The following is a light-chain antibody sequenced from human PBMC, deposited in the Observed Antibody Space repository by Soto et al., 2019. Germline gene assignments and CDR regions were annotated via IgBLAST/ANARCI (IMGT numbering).Light chain of an antibody. CDR1: SRDIGNYNA. V-gene: IGLV2-18*02. CDR2: EVT. J-gene: IGLJ1*01. Sequence: QSVLTQPPSVSGSPGQSVTISCTGTSRDIGNYNAVSWYQQRPGKAPKLIIYEVTNRPSGVSDRFSGSKSGNTAFLTISGLQAKEEADYYCGSYTTYSPYVFGPGTKVTVL. CDR3: GSYTTYSPYV.